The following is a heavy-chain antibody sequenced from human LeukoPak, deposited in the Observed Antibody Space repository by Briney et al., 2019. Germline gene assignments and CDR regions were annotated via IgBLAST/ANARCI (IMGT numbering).Heavy chain of an antibody. D-gene: IGHD3-3*01. CDR1: GGSISSSSYY. J-gene: IGHJ5*02. CDR3: ARHRGITIFGVVIPLGQHNWFDP. CDR2: IYYSGST. V-gene: IGHV4-39*01. Sequence: SETLSLTCTVSGGSISSSSYYWGWIRQPPGKGLEWIGGIYYSGSTYYNPSLKSRVTISVDTSKNQFSLKLSSVTAADTALYYCARHRGITIFGVVIPLGQHNWFDPWGQGTLVTVSS.